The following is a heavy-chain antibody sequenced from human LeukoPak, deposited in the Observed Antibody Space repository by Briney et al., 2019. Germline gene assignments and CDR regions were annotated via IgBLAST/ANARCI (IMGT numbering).Heavy chain of an antibody. J-gene: IGHJ4*02. V-gene: IGHV1-2*06. D-gene: IGHD6-19*01. Sequence: GASVKVSCRASGYTFTGYYMFRLRQAPGQGLEWMGRINPNSGGTNCAQKFQGRVTMTRDTSITTAYMELSSLSSDDTAVYYCARDLPSPGISVADDYWGQGTLVTVSS. CDR3: ARDLPSPGISVADDY. CDR1: GYTFTGYY. CDR2: INPNSGGT.